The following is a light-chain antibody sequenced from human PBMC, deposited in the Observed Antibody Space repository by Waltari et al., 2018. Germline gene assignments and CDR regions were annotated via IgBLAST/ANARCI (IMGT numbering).Light chain of an antibody. V-gene: IGKV1-39*01. J-gene: IGKJ2*01. CDR2: GAS. CDR3: QQSFNVPRT. CDR1: RSIDSF. Sequence: DIQMTQSPSFLSASVGDIVTIACRASRSIDSFLHWYPHKPGQAPVLLIYGASNLQTGVPSRFSAFGSGTGFTLTINGLQPEDFATYYCQQSFNVPRTFGQGTKLEIK.